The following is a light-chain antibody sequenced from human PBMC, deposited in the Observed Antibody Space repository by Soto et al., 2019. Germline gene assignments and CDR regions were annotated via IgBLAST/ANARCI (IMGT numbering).Light chain of an antibody. CDR1: SRDVGRYNI. V-gene: IGLV2-23*01. CDR2: EGS. Sequence: QSVLTEPACVSVSPGQSITVSCTGTSRDVGRYNIVSWYQQHPGKAPKLMIYEGSKRPSGVSNRFSGSKSGNTASLTISGLQAEDEADYYCCSYAGSSTYVFGTGTKV. CDR3: CSYAGSSTYV. J-gene: IGLJ1*01.